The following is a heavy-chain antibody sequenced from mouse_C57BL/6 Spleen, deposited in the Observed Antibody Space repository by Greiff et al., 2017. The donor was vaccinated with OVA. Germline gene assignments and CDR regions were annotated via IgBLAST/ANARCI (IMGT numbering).Heavy chain of an antibody. CDR3: ARWYYYGSSDYAMDY. Sequence: VQLQQSGPELVKPGASVKISCKASGYAFSSSWMNWVKQRPGKGLEWIGRIYPGDGDTNYNGKFKGKATLTADKSSSTAYMQLSSLTSEDSAVYFCARWYYYGSSDYAMDYWGQGTSVTVSS. CDR1: GYAFSSSW. CDR2: IYPGDGDT. V-gene: IGHV1-82*01. D-gene: IGHD1-1*01. J-gene: IGHJ4*01.